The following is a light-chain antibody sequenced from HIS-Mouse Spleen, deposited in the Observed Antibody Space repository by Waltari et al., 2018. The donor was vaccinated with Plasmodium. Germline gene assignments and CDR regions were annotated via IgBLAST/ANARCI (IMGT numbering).Light chain of an antibody. J-gene: IGLJ2*01. Sequence: SYVPTQPPSVSVAPGQTARITCRGNNICRKRVHWYQQKPGQAPVLVVYDDSDRPSGIPERFSGSNSGNTATLTISRVEAGDEADYYCQVWDSSSDHVVFGGGTKLTVL. CDR3: QVWDSSSDHVV. CDR1: NICRKR. CDR2: DDS. V-gene: IGLV3-21*02.